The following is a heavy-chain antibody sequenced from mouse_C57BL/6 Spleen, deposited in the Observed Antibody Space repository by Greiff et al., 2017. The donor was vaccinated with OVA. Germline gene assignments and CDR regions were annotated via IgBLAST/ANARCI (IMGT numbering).Heavy chain of an antibody. CDR2: ISYDGSN. V-gene: IGHV3-6*01. CDR1: GYSITSGYY. Sequence: EVKLQESGPGLVKPSQSLSLTCSVTGYSITSGYYWNWIRQFPGNKLEWMGYISYDGSNNYNPSLKNRISITRDTSKNQFFLKLNSVTTEDTATYYCARRIYYYGSSYGYFDVWGTGTTVTVSS. D-gene: IGHD1-1*01. CDR3: ARRIYYYGSSYGYFDV. J-gene: IGHJ1*03.